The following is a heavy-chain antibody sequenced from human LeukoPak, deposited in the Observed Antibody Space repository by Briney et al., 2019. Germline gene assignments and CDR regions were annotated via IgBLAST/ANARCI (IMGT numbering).Heavy chain of an antibody. CDR2: IYYSGST. D-gene: IGHD2-2*01. J-gene: IGHJ5*02. CDR3: ARVLGDQLLHNWFDP. CDR1: GGSVSSGSYY. V-gene: IGHV4-61*01. Sequence: SETLSLTCTVSGGSVSSGSYYWSWIRQPPGKGLEWIGYIYYSGSTYYNPSLKSRVTISVDRSKNQFSLKLSSVTAADTAVYYCARVLGDQLLHNWFDPWGQGTLVTVSS.